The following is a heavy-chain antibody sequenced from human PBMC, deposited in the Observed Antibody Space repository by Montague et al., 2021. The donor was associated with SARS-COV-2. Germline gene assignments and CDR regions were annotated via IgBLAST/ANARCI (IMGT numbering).Heavy chain of an antibody. CDR3: AAKRGGWLRLSSWFDP. CDR1: GGFISSSSYY. CDR2: IYYSWST. D-gene: IGHD5-12*01. J-gene: IGHJ5*02. V-gene: IGHV4-39*01. Sequence: SETLSLTCTVSGGFISSSSYYWGWIRQPPGKGLEWIGSIYYSWSTYYNPSLKSRVTISVDTSKNQFSLKLSSVTAADTAVYYCAAKRGGWLRLSSWFDPWGQGTLVTVSS.